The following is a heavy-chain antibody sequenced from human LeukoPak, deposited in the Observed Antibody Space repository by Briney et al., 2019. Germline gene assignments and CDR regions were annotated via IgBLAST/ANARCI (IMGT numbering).Heavy chain of an antibody. J-gene: IGHJ4*02. CDR3: ARDASALY. CDR2: ISESGAST. D-gene: IGHD2-2*01. V-gene: IGHV3-23*01. Sequence: TGGSLRLSCAASGLTFSNAWMSWVRQAPGKGLEWVSVISESGASTYYADSVKGRFTISRDNARDSLYLQMNSLRDDDTSVYFCARDASALYWGRGTLVTVSS. CDR1: GLTFSNAW.